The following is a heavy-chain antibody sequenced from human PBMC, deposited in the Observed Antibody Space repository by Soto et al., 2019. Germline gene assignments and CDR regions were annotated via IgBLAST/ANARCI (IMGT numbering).Heavy chain of an antibody. CDR1: GYSFTSYW. CDR2: IDPSDSYT. CDR3: ARPQYSSGPYYYYGMDV. D-gene: IGHD6-19*01. V-gene: IGHV5-10-1*01. Sequence: GESLKISCKGSGYSFTSYWISWVRQMPGKGLEWMGRIDPSDSYTNYSPSFQGHVTISADKSISTAYLQWSSLKASDTAMYYCARPQYSSGPYYYYGMDVWGQGTTVTVSS. J-gene: IGHJ6*02.